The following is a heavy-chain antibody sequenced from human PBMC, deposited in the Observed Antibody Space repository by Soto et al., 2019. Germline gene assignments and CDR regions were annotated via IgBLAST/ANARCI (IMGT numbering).Heavy chain of an antibody. CDR3: ARGPHLLVRGVIIPWFDP. J-gene: IGHJ5*02. Sequence: GGSLRLSCAASGFTFSSYSMNWVRQAPGKGLEWVSYISSSSSTIYYADSVKGRFTISRDNAKNSLYLQMNSLRDEDTAVYYCARGPHLLVRGVIIPWFDPWGQGTLVTVSS. CDR2: ISSSSSTI. D-gene: IGHD3-10*01. CDR1: GFTFSSYS. V-gene: IGHV3-48*02.